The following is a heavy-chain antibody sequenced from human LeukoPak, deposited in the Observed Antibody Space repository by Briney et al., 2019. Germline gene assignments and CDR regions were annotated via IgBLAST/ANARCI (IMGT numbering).Heavy chain of an antibody. V-gene: IGHV4-34*01. CDR3: ARGHLKYYYDSSGYYALRSEYFQH. CDR1: GGSFSGYY. J-gene: IGHJ1*01. CDR2: INHSGHT. D-gene: IGHD3-22*01. Sequence: SETLSLTCALYGGSFSGYYWSCIRQPPGKGLEWIVQINHSGHTNYNPSLKSRVTISVDTSKNQFSLKLSSVTAADTAVYYCARGHLKYYYDSSGYYALRSEYFQHWGQGTLVTVSS.